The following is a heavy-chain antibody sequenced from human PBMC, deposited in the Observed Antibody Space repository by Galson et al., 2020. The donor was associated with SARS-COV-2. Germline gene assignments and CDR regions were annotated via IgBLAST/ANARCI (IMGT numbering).Heavy chain of an antibody. CDR2: FDPEDGET. D-gene: IGHD4-17*01. V-gene: IGHV1-24*01. J-gene: IGHJ2*01. CDR3: ATEVPGYPTVTTGWYFDL. CDR1: GYTLTELS. Sequence: ASVKVSCKVSGYTLTELSMHWVRQAPGKGLEWMGGFDPEDGETIYAQKFQGRVTMTEDTSTDTAYMELSSLRSEDTAVYYCATEVPGYPTVTTGWYFDLWGRGTLVTVSS.